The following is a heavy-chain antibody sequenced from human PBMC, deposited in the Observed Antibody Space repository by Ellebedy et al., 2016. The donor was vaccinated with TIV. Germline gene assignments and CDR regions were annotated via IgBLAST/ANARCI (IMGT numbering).Heavy chain of an antibody. CDR1: GYSFTSYW. D-gene: IGHD3-22*01. CDR2: IYPGDSDT. J-gene: IGHJ4*02. Sequence: GESLKISXKGSGYSFTSYWIGWVRQMPGKGLEWMGIIYPGDSDTRYSPSFQGQVTISADKSISTAYLQWSSLKASDTAMYYCARVERGYDSSGYLYYFDYWGQGTLVTVSS. CDR3: ARVERGYDSSGYLYYFDY. V-gene: IGHV5-51*01.